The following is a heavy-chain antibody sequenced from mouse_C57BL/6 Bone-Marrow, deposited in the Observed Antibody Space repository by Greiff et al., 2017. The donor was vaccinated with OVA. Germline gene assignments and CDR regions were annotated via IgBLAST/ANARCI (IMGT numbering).Heavy chain of an antibody. V-gene: IGHV1-85*01. D-gene: IGHD1-1*01. Sequence: QVQLQQSGPELVKPGASVKLSCKASGYTFTSYDINWVKQRPGQGLEWIGWIYPRDGSTKYNEKFKGKATLTVDTSSSTAYMELHSLTSEDSAVYFCARWESYYYGSSYGNFFADWGQGTLVTVSA. CDR1: GYTFTSYD. CDR2: IYPRDGST. J-gene: IGHJ3*01. CDR3: ARWESYYYGSSYGNFFAD.